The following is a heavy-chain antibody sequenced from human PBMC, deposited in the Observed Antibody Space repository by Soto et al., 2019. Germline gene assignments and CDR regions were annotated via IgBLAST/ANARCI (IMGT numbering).Heavy chain of an antibody. CDR2: TTAPGGST. D-gene: IGHD3-3*02. V-gene: IGHV3-23*01. Sequence: EVQLLESGGGFVQPGGSLRLSCVVSGFMFRDYPMGWVRQAPGKGLEWVSATTAPGGSTFYADSVKGRFTISRDNSINSMYLQMNNLRVEDSAVYSCAKRSIITVGAFDMWGQGTMFTVSS. CDR3: AKRSIITVGAFDM. J-gene: IGHJ3*02. CDR1: GFMFRDYP.